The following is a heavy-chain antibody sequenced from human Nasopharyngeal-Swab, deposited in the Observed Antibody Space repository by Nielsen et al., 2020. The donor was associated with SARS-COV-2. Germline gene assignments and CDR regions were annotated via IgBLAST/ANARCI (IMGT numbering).Heavy chain of an antibody. J-gene: IGHJ6*03. CDR2: IYPGDSDT. D-gene: IGHD6-25*01. CDR1: GYSFTSYW. V-gene: IGHV5-51*01. Sequence: GEALKISWKGSGYSFTSYWIGWVRQMPGKGLEWMGIIYPGDSDTRYSPSFQGQVTISADKSISTAYLQWSSLKASDTAMYYCARRSSIAAYYYYMDVWGKGTTVTVSS. CDR3: ARRSSIAAYYYYMDV.